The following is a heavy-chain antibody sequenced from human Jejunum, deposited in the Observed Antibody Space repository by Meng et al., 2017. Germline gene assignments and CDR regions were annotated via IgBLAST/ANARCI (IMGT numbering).Heavy chain of an antibody. V-gene: IGHV1-46*01. CDR2: INPSGDRT. D-gene: IGHD3-10*01. CDR1: GYAFTNYG. CDR3: ARDNSDSSTSWWFDL. J-gene: IGHJ5*02. Sequence: QVPLVQAGAEVKKPGASVKVSCKASGYAFTNYGISWVRQAPGQGLEWMGVINPSGDRTIYAQKFQGRLSMTRDTSTSTLYMELSSLRFEDTAAYYCARDNSDSSTSWWFDLWGQGTLVTVSS.